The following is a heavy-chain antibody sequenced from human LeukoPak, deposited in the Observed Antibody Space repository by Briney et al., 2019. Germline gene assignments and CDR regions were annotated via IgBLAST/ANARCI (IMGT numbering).Heavy chain of an antibody. D-gene: IGHD3-10*01. CDR2: IYYSGST. CDR3: ARRPGDGIAFDI. J-gene: IGHJ3*02. Sequence: PSETLSLTCTVSGGSISSYYWSWIRQPPGKGLEWIGYIYYSGSTNYNPSLKSRVTISVDTSKNQFSLKLSSVTAADTAVYYCARRPGDGIAFDIWGQGTMVTVSS. V-gene: IGHV4-59*08. CDR1: GGSISSYY.